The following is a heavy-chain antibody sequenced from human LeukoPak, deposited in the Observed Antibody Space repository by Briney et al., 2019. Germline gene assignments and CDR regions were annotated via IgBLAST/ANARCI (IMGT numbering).Heavy chain of an antibody. J-gene: IGHJ4*02. CDR3: ARQGVGLRHSYYFDY. D-gene: IGHD5-12*01. CDR1: GGSISSYY. V-gene: IGHV4-59*08. CDR2: IYYSGST. Sequence: PSETLSLTCTVSGGSISSYYWSWIRQPPGKGLEWIGYIYYSGSTNYNPSLKSRVTISVDTSKNQFSLKLSSVTAADTAVYYCARQGVGLRHSYYFDYWGQGTLVTVSS.